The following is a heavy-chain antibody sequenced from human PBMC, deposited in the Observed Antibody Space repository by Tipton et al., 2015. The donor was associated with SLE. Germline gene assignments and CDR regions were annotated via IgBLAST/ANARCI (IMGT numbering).Heavy chain of an antibody. Sequence: GSISSRNWWSWIRKPPGKGLEWVAMISISGAYISYTDSVKGRFTISKDDAKNSVYLEMNSLRAEDSAMYYCAKEKDYLEHQIHFWGKATTVTASA. CDR3: AKEKDYLEHQIHF. J-gene: IGHJ6*04. CDR2: ISISGAYI. CDR1: GSISSRNW. D-gene: IGHD4-11*01. V-gene: IGHV3-21*01.